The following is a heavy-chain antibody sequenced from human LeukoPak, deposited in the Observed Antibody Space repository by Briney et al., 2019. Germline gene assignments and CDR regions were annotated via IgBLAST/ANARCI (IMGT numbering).Heavy chain of an antibody. Sequence: ASVTVSCKPSGYTFTSYGISWVRQAPGQGLEWMGWISAYNGNTNYAQKLQGRVTMTTDTSTSTAYMELRSLRSDDTAVYYCAREVRYYDNSGYYLYFDYWGQGTLVTVSS. V-gene: IGHV1-18*01. D-gene: IGHD3-22*01. CDR2: ISAYNGNT. J-gene: IGHJ4*02. CDR1: GYTFTSYG. CDR3: AREVRYYDNSGYYLYFDY.